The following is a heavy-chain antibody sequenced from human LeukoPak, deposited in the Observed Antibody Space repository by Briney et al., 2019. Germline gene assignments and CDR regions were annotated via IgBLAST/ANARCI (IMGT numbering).Heavy chain of an antibody. CDR3: ASVDYGDYKSDY. CDR2: MSADNGNT. D-gene: IGHD4-17*01. V-gene: IGHV1-18*01. J-gene: IGHJ4*02. CDR1: GYTFTGYY. Sequence: GESLNISCKGSGYTFTGYYMHWVRQAPGQGLEWMGWMSADNGNTNYAHKLQGRVTMTTDTSTTTPYMELRSLRPDDTAVYYCASVDYGDYKSDYWGQGTLVTVSS.